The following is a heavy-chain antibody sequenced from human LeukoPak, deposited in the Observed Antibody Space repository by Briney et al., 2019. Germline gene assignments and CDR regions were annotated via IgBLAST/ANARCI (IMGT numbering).Heavy chain of an antibody. CDR3: ARAFSGGGYFDY. CDR1: GGSISSYY. Sequence: SSETLSLTCTVSGGSISSYYWSWIRQPPGKGLEWIGYIYYSGSTNYNPSLKSRVTISVDTSKNQFSLKLSSVTAADTVVYYCARAFSGGGYFDYWGQGTLVTVSS. J-gene: IGHJ4*02. V-gene: IGHV4-59*01. CDR2: IYYSGST. D-gene: IGHD5-12*01.